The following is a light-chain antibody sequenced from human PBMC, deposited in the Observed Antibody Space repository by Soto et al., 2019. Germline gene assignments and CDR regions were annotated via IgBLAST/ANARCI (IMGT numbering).Light chain of an antibody. CDR2: DTS. Sequence: EIVLTQSPATLSLSPGEGATLSCRASQSISKYLVWYQQKPGQAPRVLIYDTSNRATGIPARFSGTGSGTDFTRTISSLEPEDFAVYYWQQRSDWPVTFGPGTKVDIK. CDR1: QSISKY. V-gene: IGKV3-11*01. CDR3: QQRSDWPVT. J-gene: IGKJ3*01.